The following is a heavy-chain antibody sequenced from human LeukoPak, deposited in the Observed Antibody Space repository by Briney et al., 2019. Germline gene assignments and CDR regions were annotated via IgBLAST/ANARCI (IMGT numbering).Heavy chain of an antibody. V-gene: IGHV3-30*04. CDR2: ISYDGSNK. D-gene: IGHD2-2*01. CDR3: ARDLSEYQLLFGFDY. Sequence: GGSLRLSCAASGFIFSSYAMHWVRQAPGKGLEWVAVISYDGSNKYYADSVKGRFTISRDNSKNTLYLQMNSLRAEDTAVYYCARDLSEYQLLFGFDYWGQGPRSPSPQ. J-gene: IGHJ4*02. CDR1: GFIFSSYA.